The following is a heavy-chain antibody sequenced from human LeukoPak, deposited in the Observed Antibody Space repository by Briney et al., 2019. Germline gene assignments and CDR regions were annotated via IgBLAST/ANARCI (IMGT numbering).Heavy chain of an antibody. D-gene: IGHD2-21*02. Sequence: ASVKVSCKASGYTFTSYGMSWVRQAPGQGLAWMGWISDYNGNTNYAQKLQGRVTMSTDKSTSTAYMELRSLRSDDTAVYYCARDPEQYCGGDCYSNWFDPWGQGTLVTVSS. CDR2: ISDYNGNT. V-gene: IGHV1-18*01. CDR1: GYTFTSYG. J-gene: IGHJ5*02. CDR3: ARDPEQYCGGDCYSNWFDP.